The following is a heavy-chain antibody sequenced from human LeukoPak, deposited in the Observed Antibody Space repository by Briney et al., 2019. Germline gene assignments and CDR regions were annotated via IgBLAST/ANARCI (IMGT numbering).Heavy chain of an antibody. Sequence: GGSLRLSCAASGFTFSSYAMSWVRQAPGKGLEWVSAISGSGGSTYYADSVKGRFTISRDNSKNTLYLQMNSLRAEDTAVYYCVKDLPYDSSGYDAFDIWGQGTMVTVSS. J-gene: IGHJ3*02. V-gene: IGHV3-23*01. CDR1: GFTFSSYA. D-gene: IGHD3-22*01. CDR2: ISGSGGST. CDR3: VKDLPYDSSGYDAFDI.